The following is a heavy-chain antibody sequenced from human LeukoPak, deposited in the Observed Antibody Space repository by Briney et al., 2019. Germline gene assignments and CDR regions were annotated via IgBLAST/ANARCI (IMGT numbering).Heavy chain of an antibody. V-gene: IGHV3-9*01. CDR3: AKDISSGVVPAANDY. Sequence: GGSLRLSCAASGFTFDDYAMHWVRQAPGKGLEWVSGISWNSGSIGYADSVEGRFTISRDNAKNSLYLQMNSLRAEDTALYYCAKDISSGVVPAANDYWGQGTLVTVSS. J-gene: IGHJ4*02. CDR1: GFTFDDYA. CDR2: ISWNSGSI. D-gene: IGHD2-2*01.